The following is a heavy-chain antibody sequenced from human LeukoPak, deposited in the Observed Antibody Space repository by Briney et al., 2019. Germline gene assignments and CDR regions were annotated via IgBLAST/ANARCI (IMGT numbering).Heavy chain of an antibody. Sequence: SETLSLTCAVYGGSFSGYYWSWIRQPPGKGPEWIGEINHSGSTNYNPSLKSRVTISVDTSKNQFSLKLSSVTAADTAVYYCARERGDIVVVPAATLYYYYYYMDVWGKGTTVTVSS. CDR2: INHSGST. V-gene: IGHV4-34*01. D-gene: IGHD2-2*01. J-gene: IGHJ6*03. CDR3: ARERGDIVVVPAATLYYYYYYMDV. CDR1: GGSFSGYY.